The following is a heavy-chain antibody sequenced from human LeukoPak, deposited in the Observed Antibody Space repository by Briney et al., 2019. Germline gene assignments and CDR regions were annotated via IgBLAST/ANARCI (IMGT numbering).Heavy chain of an antibody. J-gene: IGHJ6*02. D-gene: IGHD3-10*01. CDR2: ISGSGGDT. CDR3: AKAVRFGEFDYYFFGLDV. CDR1: GFTFSSYA. V-gene: IGHV3-23*01. Sequence: PGGSLRLSCAAFGFTFSSYAMGWVRQAPGKGLEWVSAISGSGGDTYYADSVRGRFTFSRDNSKSTLYLQMNSLRPEDTALYYCAKAVRFGEFDYYFFGLDVWGQGTTVTVSS.